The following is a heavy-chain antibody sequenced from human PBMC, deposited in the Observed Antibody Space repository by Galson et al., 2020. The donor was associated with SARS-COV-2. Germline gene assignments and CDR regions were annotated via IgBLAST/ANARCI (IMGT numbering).Heavy chain of an antibody. CDR1: GFTFSSYG. J-gene: IGHJ4*02. V-gene: IGHV3-33*01. Sequence: GGSLRLSCAASGFTFSSYGMHWVRQAPGKGLEWVAVIWYDGSNKYYADSVKGRFTISRDNSKNTLYLQMNSLRAEDTAVYYCARDVVAAAGTDDLDYWGQGTLVTVSS. CDR2: IWYDGSNK. CDR3: ARDVVAAAGTDDLDY. D-gene: IGHD6-13*01.